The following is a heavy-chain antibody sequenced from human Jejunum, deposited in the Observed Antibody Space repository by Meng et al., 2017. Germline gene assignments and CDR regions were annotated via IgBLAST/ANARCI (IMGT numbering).Heavy chain of an antibody. V-gene: IGHV3-66*02. D-gene: IGHD3-22*01. Sequence: GGSLRLSCAASGFTVSRDYMSWVRQGPGKGLEWVSAIYSGGNTYYADAVKGRFIISRDTAKNTVYHQMNTLGPDDTAMDYCARDRRDESSGVRSFYFDYWGHGTRVTVSS. CDR2: IYSGGNT. CDR1: GFTVSRDY. CDR3: ARDRRDESSGVRSFYFDY. J-gene: IGHJ4*01.